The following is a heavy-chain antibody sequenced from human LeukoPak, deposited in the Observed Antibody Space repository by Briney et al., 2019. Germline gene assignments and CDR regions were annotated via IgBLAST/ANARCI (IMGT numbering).Heavy chain of an antibody. CDR2: ISAYNGNT. Sequence: ASVKVSCKASGYTFTSSGISWGRQAPGHGLEWMGWISAYNGNTNYAQKIQGRVTMTTDTSTSTAYMELRSLRSDDTAVYYCARAGYCSGGSCPNWFDPWGQGTLVTVSS. CDR1: GYTFTSSG. D-gene: IGHD2-15*01. V-gene: IGHV1-18*01. J-gene: IGHJ5*02. CDR3: ARAGYCSGGSCPNWFDP.